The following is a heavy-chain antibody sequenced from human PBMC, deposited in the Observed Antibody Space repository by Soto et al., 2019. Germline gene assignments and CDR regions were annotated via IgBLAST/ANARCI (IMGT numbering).Heavy chain of an antibody. CDR1: GFSVSNNY. D-gene: IGHD3-10*01. Sequence: EVLLEESGGDLVQPGGSLRLSCAASGFSVSNNYLTWVRQVPGKGLEWVSVIQDGGSINYADSVRDRVAISRESSKNTVLLQMSSLRPEDTDVYFCARGEGSRSNARCQWCQGTLVTVSS. J-gene: IGHJ4*02. V-gene: IGHV3-66*01. CDR2: IQDGGSI. CDR3: ARGEGSRSNARCQ.